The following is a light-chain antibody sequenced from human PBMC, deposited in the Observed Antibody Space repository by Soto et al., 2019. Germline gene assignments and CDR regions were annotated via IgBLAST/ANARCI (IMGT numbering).Light chain of an antibody. CDR1: SSNIGSYT. CDR3: ATWDDNLNVVV. Sequence: QSVLTQPPSASGTPGQRVTISCSGGSSNIGSYTVSWHQQLPGKAPKLVIHSSDQRPSGVPDRLSGSQSGTSASLAISGLQSEDEADYYCATWDDNLNVVVFGGGTQLTVL. J-gene: IGLJ3*02. V-gene: IGLV1-44*01. CDR2: SSD.